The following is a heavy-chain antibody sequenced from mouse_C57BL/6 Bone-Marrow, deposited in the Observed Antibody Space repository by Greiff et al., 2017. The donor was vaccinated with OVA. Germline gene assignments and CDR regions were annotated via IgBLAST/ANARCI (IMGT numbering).Heavy chain of an antibody. J-gene: IGHJ2*01. V-gene: IGHV5-6*01. CDR1: GFTFSSYG. D-gene: IGHD1-1*01. Sequence: DVHLVESGGDLVKPGGSLKLSCAASGFTFSSYGMSWVRQTPDKRLEWVATISSGGSYTYYPDSVKGRFTISRDNAKNTLYLQMSSLKSEDTAMYYCARYYYGSSYYWGQGTTLTVSS. CDR2: ISSGGSYT. CDR3: ARYYYGSSYY.